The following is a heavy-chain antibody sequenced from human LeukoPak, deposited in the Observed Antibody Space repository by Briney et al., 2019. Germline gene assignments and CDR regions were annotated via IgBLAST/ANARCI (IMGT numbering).Heavy chain of an antibody. CDR2: ISSSSTI. CDR1: GFTFSSYS. V-gene: IGHV3-48*04. CDR3: ARVGRDDYVWGSYRYDAFDI. Sequence: AGGSLRLSCAASGFTFSSYSMNWVRQAPGKGLEWVSYISSSSTIYYADSVKGRFTISRDNAKNSLYLQMNSLRAEDTAVYYCARVGRDDYVWGSYRYDAFDIWGQGTMVTVSS. J-gene: IGHJ3*02. D-gene: IGHD3-16*02.